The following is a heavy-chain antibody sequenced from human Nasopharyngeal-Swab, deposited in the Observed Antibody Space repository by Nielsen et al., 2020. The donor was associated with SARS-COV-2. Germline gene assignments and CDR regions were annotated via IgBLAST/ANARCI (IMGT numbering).Heavy chain of an antibody. Sequence: GGSLRLSCAASVFTFSSYSMNWVRQAPGKGLEWVSSISSSSYIYYADSVKGRFTISRDNSKNTLYLQMNSLRAEDTAVYYCAKAPRGGYYDYYYGMDVWGQGTTVTVSS. V-gene: IGHV3-21*04. D-gene: IGHD3-3*01. CDR3: AKAPRGGYYDYYYGMDV. CDR2: ISSSSYI. CDR1: VFTFSSYS. J-gene: IGHJ6*02.